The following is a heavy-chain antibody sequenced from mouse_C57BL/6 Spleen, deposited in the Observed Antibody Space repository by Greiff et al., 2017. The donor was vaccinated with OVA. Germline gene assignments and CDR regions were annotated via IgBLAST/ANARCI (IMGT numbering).Heavy chain of an antibody. CDR3: TRYTTVVPYYFGY. CDR2: IDPETGGT. CDR1: GYTFTDYE. Sequence: VQLLQSGAELVRPGASVTLSCKASGYTFTDYEMHWVKQTPVHGLEWIGAIDPETGGTAYNQKFKGKAILTVDKSSSQAYMALRSLTSADSAVYYCTRYTTVVPYYFGYGGKGTTVTVAS. J-gene: IGHJ2*01. D-gene: IGHD1-1*01. V-gene: IGHV1-15*01.